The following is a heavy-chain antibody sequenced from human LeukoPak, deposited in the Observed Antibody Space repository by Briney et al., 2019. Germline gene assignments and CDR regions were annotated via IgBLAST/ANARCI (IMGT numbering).Heavy chain of an antibody. D-gene: IGHD2-2*01. CDR2: SRDKAKSYST. CDR1: GFTFSDHY. Sequence: PGGSLRFSCAASGFTFSDHYMDWVRQAPWKGLEWLARSRDKAKSYSTEHAASVKGRFTISRDNSKNSLYLQLNSLETEDTAVYYCARRSNTYYTFDYWGQGTLVTVSS. V-gene: IGHV3-72*01. CDR3: ARRSNTYYTFDY. J-gene: IGHJ4*02.